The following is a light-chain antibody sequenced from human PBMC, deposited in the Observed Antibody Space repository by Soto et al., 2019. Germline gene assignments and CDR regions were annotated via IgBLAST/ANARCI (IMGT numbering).Light chain of an antibody. CDR1: QSISGW. CDR3: LQHNSYPIT. J-gene: IGKJ5*01. Sequence: DIQMTQSPSTLSASVGERVTITCRARQSISGWLAWYQQKPGKAPKLLIYDASTLESGVPSRFSGSGSGTEFTLTISSLQPEDSATYYCLQHNSYPITFGQGTRLEIK. CDR2: DAS. V-gene: IGKV1-5*01.